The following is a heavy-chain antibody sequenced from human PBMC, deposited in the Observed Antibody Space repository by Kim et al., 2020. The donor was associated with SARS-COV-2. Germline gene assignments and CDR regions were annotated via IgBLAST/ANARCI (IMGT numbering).Heavy chain of an antibody. D-gene: IGHD6-13*01. V-gene: IGHV3-30*03. Sequence: NHHYGVSVKDRFTSSRDSSKNTISLDMNNLKPDDTAVYYCAREASAGFDYWGQGALVTVSS. CDR2: NH. J-gene: IGHJ4*02. CDR3: AREASAGFDY.